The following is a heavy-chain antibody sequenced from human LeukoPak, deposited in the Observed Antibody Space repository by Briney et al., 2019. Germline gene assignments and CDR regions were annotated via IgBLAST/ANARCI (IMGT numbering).Heavy chain of an antibody. CDR1: GDSISSTNYY. Sequence: SETLSLTCTVSGDSISSTNYYWGWIRQPPGKGLEWIGYIYYSGSTNYNPSLKSRVTISVDTSKNQFSLKLNSVTAADTAVYYCARAGGFAGYMDVWGKGTTVTISS. CDR2: IYYSGST. V-gene: IGHV4-61*05. J-gene: IGHJ6*03. CDR3: ARAGGFAGYMDV. D-gene: IGHD3-16*01.